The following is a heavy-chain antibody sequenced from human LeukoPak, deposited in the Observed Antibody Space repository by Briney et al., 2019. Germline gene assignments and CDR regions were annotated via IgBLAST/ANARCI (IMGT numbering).Heavy chain of an antibody. J-gene: IGHJ4*02. Sequence: ASVKVSCKVSGYTLTELSMHWVRQAPGKGLEWMGGFDPEDGETIYAQKFQGRVTMTEDTSTDTAYMELSSLRSEDTAVYYCATDLRSYSTRDYWGQGTLVTVSS. V-gene: IGHV1-24*01. CDR1: GYTLTELS. CDR2: FDPEDGET. CDR3: ATDLRSYSTRDY. D-gene: IGHD1-26*01.